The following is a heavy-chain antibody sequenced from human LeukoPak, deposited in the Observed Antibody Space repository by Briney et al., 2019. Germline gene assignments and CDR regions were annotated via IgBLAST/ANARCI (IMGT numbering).Heavy chain of an antibody. D-gene: IGHD3-16*02. CDR3: VMITFGGVIALDAFDI. CDR2: IYSGGST. Sequence: GGSPRLSCAASGFTVSSNYMSWVRQAPGKGLEWVSVIYSGGSTYYADSVKGRFTISRDNSKNTLYLQMNSLRAEDTAVYYCVMITFGGVIALDAFDIWGQGTMVTVSS. CDR1: GFTVSSNY. J-gene: IGHJ3*02. V-gene: IGHV3-53*01.